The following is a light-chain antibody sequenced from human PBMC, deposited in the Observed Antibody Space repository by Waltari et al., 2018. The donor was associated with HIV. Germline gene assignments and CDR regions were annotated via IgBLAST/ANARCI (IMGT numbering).Light chain of an antibody. Sequence: QSVLTQPPSATGTPVHRFNTSCSGSTSNIGSTYVHWHQQLPGTAPKPLNYRNNMRPSGVPDRFSGSKCGTSASLAISGLRSEDEADYYSAACDDNLRGRSFVFATGTKVIVL. CDR3: AACDDNLRGRSFV. V-gene: IGLV1-47*01. J-gene: IGLJ1*01. CDR1: TSNIGSTY. CDR2: RNN.